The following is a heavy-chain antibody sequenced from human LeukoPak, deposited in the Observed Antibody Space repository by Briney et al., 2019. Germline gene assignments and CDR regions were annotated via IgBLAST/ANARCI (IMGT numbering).Heavy chain of an antibody. V-gene: IGHV4-61*01. CDR1: GASVSSASY. Sequence: SETLPLTCTVSGASVSSASYWSWIRQPPGKGVEWIAHIYNGVNTNYNPSLKSRVTISVDTSKNQFSLRLNSVTAADTAVYYCARSRAFNSGAFDPWGQGSLVTVSS. CDR3: ARSRAFNSGAFDP. J-gene: IGHJ5*02. CDR2: IYNGVNT. D-gene: IGHD1-26*01.